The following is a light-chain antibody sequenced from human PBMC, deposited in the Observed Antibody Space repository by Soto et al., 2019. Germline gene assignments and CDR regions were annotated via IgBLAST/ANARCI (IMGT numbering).Light chain of an antibody. V-gene: IGLV2-8*01. CDR1: SSDVGGYNY. CDR2: EVS. J-gene: IGLJ2*01. CDR3: SSYAGSILRVV. Sequence: QSALTQPASVSGSPGQSITISCTGTSSDVGGYNYVSWYQQHPGKAPKLMIYEVSKRPSGVPDRFSGSKSGNTASLTVSGLQAEDEADYYCSSYAGSILRVVFGGGTQLTVL.